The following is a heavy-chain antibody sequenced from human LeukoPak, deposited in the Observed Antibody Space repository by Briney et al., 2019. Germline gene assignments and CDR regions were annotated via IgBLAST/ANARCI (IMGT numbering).Heavy chain of an antibody. CDR1: GYTFTSYD. CDR3: ARESGDILVVPYY. V-gene: IGHV1-8*01. J-gene: IGHJ4*02. D-gene: IGHD2-2*01. CDR2: MSPISGNT. Sequence: ASVKVSCKASGYTFTSYDINWVRQATGQGVEWMGWMSPISGNTGYAQKFQGRLTMTRNTAINTAYMELSGLRSEDTAVYYCARESGDILVVPYYWGQGTLVTVSS.